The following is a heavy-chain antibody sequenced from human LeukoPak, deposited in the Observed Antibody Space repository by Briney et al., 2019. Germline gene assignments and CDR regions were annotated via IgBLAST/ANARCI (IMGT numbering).Heavy chain of an antibody. CDR1: GFPLSSYS. J-gene: IGHJ4*02. CDR3: VRVKGTYFDY. CDR2: ISSSSSDI. Sequence: GGSLRLSCTASGFPLSSYSINWVRQAPGKGLEWISYISSSSSDIYYLDSVQGRLTVSRDNERNSLFLQIDSPRAGDTAVYYCVRVKGTYFDYWGQGSLVTVSS. V-gene: IGHV3-48*01. D-gene: IGHD1-1*01.